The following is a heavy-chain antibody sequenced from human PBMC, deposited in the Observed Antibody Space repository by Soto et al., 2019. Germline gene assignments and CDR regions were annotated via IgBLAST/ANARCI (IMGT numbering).Heavy chain of an antibody. CDR3: ARHCFLREQQLAH. CDR2: IYYSGST. V-gene: IGHV4-39*01. D-gene: IGHD6-13*01. Sequence: PSETLSLTCTVSGGSISSSSYYWGWIRQPPGKGLEWIGSIYYSGSTYYNPSLKSRVTISVDTSKNQFSLKLSSVTAADTAVYYCARHCFLREQQLAHWGQGTLVTVSS. J-gene: IGHJ4*02. CDR1: GGSISSSSYY.